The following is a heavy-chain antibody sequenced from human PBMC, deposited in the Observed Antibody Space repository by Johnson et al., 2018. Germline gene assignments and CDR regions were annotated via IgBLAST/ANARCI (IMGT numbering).Heavy chain of an antibody. J-gene: IGHJ6*03. Sequence: QVQLVESGGGVVQPGRSLRLSCAVSGFTFSNYGMHWVRQAPGKGLAWVAVISYDGFNKYYADSVKGRFTISRDNSKNTLYLQMNSLRPEDRAVYYCAKALGAERYSHGYWYMDVWGKGTTVTVSS. V-gene: IGHV3-30*18. D-gene: IGHD5-18*01. CDR1: GFTFSNYG. CDR2: ISYDGFNK. CDR3: AKALGAERYSHGYWYMDV.